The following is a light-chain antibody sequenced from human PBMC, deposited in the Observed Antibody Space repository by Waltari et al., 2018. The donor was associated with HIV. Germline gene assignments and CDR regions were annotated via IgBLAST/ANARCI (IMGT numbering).Light chain of an antibody. J-gene: IGLJ3*02. CDR1: AIGSKS. V-gene: IGLV3-21*02. CDR2: DDS. CDR3: QVWETSSDLRLWV. Sequence: SYVLTQSPSVSVAPGQTARIYCGANAIGSKSVHWYQQKPGQAPVLLVSDDSDRPSGIPERCSGSDSGNAATLAISRVEVGDEADYFCQVWETSSDLRLWVFGGGSRLTVL.